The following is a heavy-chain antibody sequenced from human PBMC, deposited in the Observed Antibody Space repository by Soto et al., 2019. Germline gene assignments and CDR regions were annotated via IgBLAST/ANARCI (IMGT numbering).Heavy chain of an antibody. CDR3: AKSPSYPSGSILS. CDR2: INTDGTTT. Sequence: EVQLVESGGGLVQPGGTLRLSCAATGFTFSDYWMHWIRQAPGKGLEWVSRINTDGTTTTYADSVQGRFTVSRDNARNTLYLQLKSLRAGDTATYYWAKSPSYPSGSILSWCQGSVVSVSS. D-gene: IGHD3-16*01. CDR1: GFTFSDYW. J-gene: IGHJ5*02. V-gene: IGHV3-74*01.